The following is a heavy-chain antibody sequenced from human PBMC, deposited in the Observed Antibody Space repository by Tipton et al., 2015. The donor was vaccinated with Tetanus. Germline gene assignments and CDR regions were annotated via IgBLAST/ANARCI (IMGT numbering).Heavy chain of an antibody. Sequence: TLSLTCTVSGGSISNYYWNWIRQSPGKGLEWLGNIYYSGDTDYNPSLQSRATISLDTAKNHFSLRLNSVTAADTAAYYCARSHVFRLTLFGEEIPRSGRFDPWGQGTLVTVSA. D-gene: IGHD3-3*01. CDR3: ARSHVFRLTLFGEEIPRSGRFDP. V-gene: IGHV4-59*01. CDR2: IYYSGDT. J-gene: IGHJ5*02. CDR1: GGSISNYY.